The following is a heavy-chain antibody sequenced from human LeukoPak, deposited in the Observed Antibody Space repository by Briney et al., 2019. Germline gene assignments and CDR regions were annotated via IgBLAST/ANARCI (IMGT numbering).Heavy chain of an antibody. CDR2: IRYDGSNK. V-gene: IGHV3-30*02. Sequence: GGSLRLSCAASGFTFSSYGMHWVRQAPGKGLEWVAFIRYDGSNKYYADSVKGRFTISRDNSKNTLYLQMNSLRAEDTAVYYCAKGRKVYSSGWYDYWSQGTLVTVSS. D-gene: IGHD6-19*01. CDR1: GFTFSSYG. J-gene: IGHJ4*02. CDR3: AKGRKVYSSGWYDY.